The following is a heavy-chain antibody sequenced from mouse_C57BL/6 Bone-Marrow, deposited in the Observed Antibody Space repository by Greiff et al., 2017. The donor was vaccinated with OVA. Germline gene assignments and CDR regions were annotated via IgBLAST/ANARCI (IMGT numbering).Heavy chain of an antibody. CDR3: AIPYYGTWFAY. V-gene: IGHV1-74*01. J-gene: IGHJ3*01. D-gene: IGHD2-10*01. Sequence: QVQLQQPGAELVKPGASVKVSCKASGYTFTSYWMHWVKQRPGQGLEWIGRMHPSDSDTNYNQKFKGKATLTVDKSSSTAYMQLSSLTSEDSAVYYCAIPYYGTWFAYWGQGTLVTVSA. CDR2: MHPSDSDT. CDR1: GYTFTSYW.